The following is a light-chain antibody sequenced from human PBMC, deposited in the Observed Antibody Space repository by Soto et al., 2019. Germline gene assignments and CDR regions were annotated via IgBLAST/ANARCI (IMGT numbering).Light chain of an antibody. CDR2: DAS. CDR3: QQYGSSQTT. V-gene: IGKV3-20*01. CDR1: QSVRSNY. Sequence: EVVLTQSPGTLSLSPGDRASLSCRASQSVRSNYLAWYQQKPGQAPRLLIYDASSRATGIPDRFSGSGSGTDFTLTISRLEPEDFAVYYCQQYGSSQTTFGQGTRLEI. J-gene: IGKJ5*01.